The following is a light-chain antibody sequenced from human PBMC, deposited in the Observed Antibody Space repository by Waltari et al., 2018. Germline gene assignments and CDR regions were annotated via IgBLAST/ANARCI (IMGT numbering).Light chain of an antibody. Sequence: DIVMTQSPDSLAVSLGARATINSKSSQSVLYSSNNKNYLAWYQQKPGQPPKLLIYWASTRESGVPDRFTGSGSGTDFTLTISSLQAEDVAVYYCQQYYSGPFTFGQGTRLEIK. CDR1: QSVLYSSNNKNY. CDR3: QQYYSGPFT. CDR2: WAS. J-gene: IGKJ5*01. V-gene: IGKV4-1*01.